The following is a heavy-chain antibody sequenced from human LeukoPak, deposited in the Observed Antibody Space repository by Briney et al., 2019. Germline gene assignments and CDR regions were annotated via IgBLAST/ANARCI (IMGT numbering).Heavy chain of an antibody. CDR2: INSDGSST. CDR1: GFTFSSYW. V-gene: IGHV3-74*01. CDR3: ARAPRYSSGWYFDY. J-gene: IGHJ4*02. Sequence: GGSLRLSCAASGFTFSSYWMHWVRQAPGKGLVWVSRINSDGSSTSYADSVKGRFTISRDNAKNTLYLQMDSLRAEDTAVYYCARAPRYSSGWYFDYWGQGTLVTVSS. D-gene: IGHD6-19*01.